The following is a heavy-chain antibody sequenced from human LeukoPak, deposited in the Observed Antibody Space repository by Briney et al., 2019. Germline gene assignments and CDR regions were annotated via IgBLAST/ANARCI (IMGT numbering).Heavy chain of an antibody. CDR1: GGSISSGSYY. CDR3: ARADGHV. D-gene: IGHD4-17*01. CDR2: IYTSGST. J-gene: IGHJ6*02. Sequence: PSETLSLTCTVSGGSISSGSYYWSWIRQPAGKGLEWIGRIYTSGSTNYNPSLKSRVTISVDTSKNQFSLKLSSVTAADTAVYYCARADGHVWGQGTTVTVSS. V-gene: IGHV4-61*02.